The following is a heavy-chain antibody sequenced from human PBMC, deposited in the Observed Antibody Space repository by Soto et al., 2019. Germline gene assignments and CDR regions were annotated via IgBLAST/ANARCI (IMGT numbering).Heavy chain of an antibody. CDR3: ATLAGYGDYHFDY. V-gene: IGHV1-69*13. D-gene: IGHD4-17*01. CDR1: GGTFSSYA. Sequence: ASVKVSCKASGGTFSSYAISWVRQAPGQGLEWMGGIIPIFGTANYAQKFQGRVTITADESTSTAYKELSSLRSEDTAVYYCATLAGYGDYHFDYWGQGTLVTVSS. CDR2: IIPIFGTA. J-gene: IGHJ4*02.